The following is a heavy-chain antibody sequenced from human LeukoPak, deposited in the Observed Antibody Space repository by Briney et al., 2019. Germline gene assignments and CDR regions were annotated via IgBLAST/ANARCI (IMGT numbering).Heavy chain of an antibody. CDR3: ARDSYYDFWSGYYEGSFDY. D-gene: IGHD3-3*01. V-gene: IGHV1-8*03. CDR2: MNPNSGNT. Sequence: ASVKVSCKASGYTFTSYDINWVRQATGQGLEWMGWMNPNSGNTGYAQKFQGRVTITRNTSISTAYMELSSLRSEDTAEYYCARDSYYDFWSGYYEGSFDYWGQGTLVTVSS. J-gene: IGHJ4*02. CDR1: GYTFTSYD.